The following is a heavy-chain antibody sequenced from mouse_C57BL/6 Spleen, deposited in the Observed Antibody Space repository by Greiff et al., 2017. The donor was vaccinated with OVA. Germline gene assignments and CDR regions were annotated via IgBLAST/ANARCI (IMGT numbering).Heavy chain of an antibody. J-gene: IGHJ1*03. V-gene: IGHV1-15*01. CDR3: TRGATTVVAHWYFDV. Sequence: VKLVESGAELVRPGASVTLSCKASGYTFTDYEMHWVKQTPVHGLEWIGAIDPETGGTAYNQKFKGKAILTADKSSSSAYMELRSLTSEDSAVYYCTRGATTVVAHWYFDVWGTGTTVTVSS. CDR1: GYTFTDYE. CDR2: IDPETGGT. D-gene: IGHD1-1*01.